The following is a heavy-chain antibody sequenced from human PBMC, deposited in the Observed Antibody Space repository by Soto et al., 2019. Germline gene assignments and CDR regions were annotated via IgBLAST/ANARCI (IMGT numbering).Heavy chain of an antibody. CDR1: GFSLSTSRVG. Sequence: QITLKESGPTLVKPTQTLTLTCTFSGFSLSTSRVGVGWIRQPPGKALEWLAFIYWDDAKTYRPSLKSRLTITKDTSKNQVALTMTNMDPVDTATYYCAHAYGGRSLYWGQGTLVTVSS. V-gene: IGHV2-5*02. CDR2: IYWDDAK. D-gene: IGHD1-26*01. J-gene: IGHJ4*02. CDR3: AHAYGGRSLY.